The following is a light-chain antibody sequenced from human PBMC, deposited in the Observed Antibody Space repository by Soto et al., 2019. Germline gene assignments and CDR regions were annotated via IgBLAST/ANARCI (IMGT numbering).Light chain of an antibody. J-gene: IGKJ3*01. CDR3: QKYNSAVFT. CDR2: HAS. Sequence: DIQMTQSPSSLSASVGARVTITCRASQDIGTYLACYQQRPGKVPNLLIYHASTLQSGVPSRFSGSGSGTDFTLTISSLPPEDVATYYCQKYNSAVFTFGPGTKVYI. CDR1: QDIGTY. V-gene: IGKV1-27*01.